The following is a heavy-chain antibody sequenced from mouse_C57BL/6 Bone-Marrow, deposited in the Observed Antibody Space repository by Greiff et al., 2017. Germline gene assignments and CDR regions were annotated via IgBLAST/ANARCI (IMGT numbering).Heavy chain of an antibody. V-gene: IGHV2-2*01. D-gene: IGHD2-3*01. CDR2: IWSGGST. CDR3: ARKGIDGYYWYFDV. Sequence: VQLQQSGPGLVQPSQSLSITCTVSGFPLTSYGVHWVRQSPGKGLEWLGVIWSGGSTDYNAAFISRLSISKDNSKGQVFFKMNSLQADDTAIYYCARKGIDGYYWYFDVWGTGTTVTVSS. J-gene: IGHJ1*03. CDR1: GFPLTSYG.